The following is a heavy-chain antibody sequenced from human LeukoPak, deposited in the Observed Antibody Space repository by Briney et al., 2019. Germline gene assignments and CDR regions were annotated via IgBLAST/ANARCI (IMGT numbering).Heavy chain of an antibody. Sequence: GGSLRLSCAASGFTFSSYEMTWVRQAPGKGLEWVSYIGGSGTTIYYADSVKGRFTISRDNAKNSLYLQMNSLRAEDTAVYYCVRDFWSGSSWFDPWGQGTLVTVSS. J-gene: IGHJ5*02. CDR3: VRDFWSGSSWFDP. D-gene: IGHD3-3*01. V-gene: IGHV3-48*03. CDR2: IGGSGTTI. CDR1: GFTFSSYE.